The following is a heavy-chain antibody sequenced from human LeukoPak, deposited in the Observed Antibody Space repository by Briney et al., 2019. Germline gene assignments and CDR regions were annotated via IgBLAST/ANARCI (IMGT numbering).Heavy chain of an antibody. CDR1: GFTFSDYSDYY. V-gene: IGHV3-11*04. D-gene: IGHD3-22*01. CDR3: ATDRSSGLYYYDSSGLLY. CDR2: ISSRGDTI. Sequence: GGSLRLSCAASGFTFSDYSDYYMNWIRQAPGKGLERVSSISSRGDTIYYADSVKGRFTISRDNAKNSLYLQMNSLRAEDTAVYYCATDRSSGLYYYDSSGLLYWGQGPLVTVSS. J-gene: IGHJ4*02.